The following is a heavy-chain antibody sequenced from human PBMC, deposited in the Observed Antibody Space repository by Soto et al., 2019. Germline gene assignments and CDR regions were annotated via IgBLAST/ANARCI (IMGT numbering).Heavy chain of an antibody. CDR3: AGYCSSSICPEDHYFALEV. J-gene: IGHJ6*02. V-gene: IGHV5-51*01. Sequence: PGESLKISCKGSGYSFTSYWIGWVRQMPGKGLEWMGIIYPGDSDTRYSPSFQGQVTISADKSISTAYLQWSSLKASDTARYFCAGYCSSSICPEDHYFALEVWGQGTTVTVSS. D-gene: IGHD2-2*01. CDR1: GYSFTSYW. CDR2: IYPGDSDT.